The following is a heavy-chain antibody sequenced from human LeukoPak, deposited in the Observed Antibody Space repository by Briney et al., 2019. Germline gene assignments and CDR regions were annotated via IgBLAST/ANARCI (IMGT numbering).Heavy chain of an antibody. CDR2: IHGSGTT. Sequence: PSETLSLTCTVSGVSTSDYYWSWIRQPAGKGLEWIGRIHGSGTTNYNPSLSSRVTVSLDTSKNQFSLKLTSVTAADTAVYFCTRGAQIVMSSNYYDPWGQGTLVIASS. CDR1: GVSTSDYY. V-gene: IGHV4-4*07. D-gene: IGHD1-7*01. CDR3: TRGAQIVMSSNYYDP. J-gene: IGHJ5*02.